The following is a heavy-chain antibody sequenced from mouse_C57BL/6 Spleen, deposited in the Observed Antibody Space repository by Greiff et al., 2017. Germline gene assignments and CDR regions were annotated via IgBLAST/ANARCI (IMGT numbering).Heavy chain of an antibody. CDR3: ARGGLCNYSYYFDY. CDR1: GYTFTSYW. D-gene: IGHD2-1*01. J-gene: IGHJ2*01. CDR2: IDPSDSYT. Sequence: QVQLQQPGAELVKPGASVKLSCKASGYTFTSYWMQWVKQRPGQGLEWIGEIDPSDSYTNYNQKFKGKATLTVDTSSSTAYMQLSSLTSEDSAVYYCARGGLCNYSYYFDYWGQGTTLTVSS. V-gene: IGHV1-50*01.